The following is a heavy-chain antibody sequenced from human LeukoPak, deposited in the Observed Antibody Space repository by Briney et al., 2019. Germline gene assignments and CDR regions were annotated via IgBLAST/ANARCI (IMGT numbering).Heavy chain of an antibody. CDR2: INHSGST. V-gene: IGHV4-34*01. J-gene: IGHJ6*02. D-gene: IGHD3-22*01. Sequence: PSETLSLTCAVYGGSFSGYYWSWIRQPPGKGLEWIGEINHSGSTNYNPSLKSRVTISVDTSKNQFSLKLSSVTDADTAVYYCASLSSSSYDSSGYYYYYGMDVWGQGTTVTVSS. CDR3: ASLSSSSYDSSGYYYYYGMDV. CDR1: GGSFSGYY.